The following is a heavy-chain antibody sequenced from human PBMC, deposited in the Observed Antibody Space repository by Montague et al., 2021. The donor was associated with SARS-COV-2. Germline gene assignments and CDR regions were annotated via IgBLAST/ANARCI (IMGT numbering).Heavy chain of an antibody. J-gene: IGHJ4*02. Sequence: SETLSLTCTISGGSITGYFWTWIRQPPGKGLEWLGHMHYSGSTKYNHYLESRVTMSIDTSESQFSLHLRSVTAADTGVYYCARVPFSSSWYYLDYWGQGTLVTVSS. CDR2: MHYSGST. V-gene: IGHV4-59*12. D-gene: IGHD6-13*01. CDR1: GGSITGYF. CDR3: ARVPFSSSWYYLDY.